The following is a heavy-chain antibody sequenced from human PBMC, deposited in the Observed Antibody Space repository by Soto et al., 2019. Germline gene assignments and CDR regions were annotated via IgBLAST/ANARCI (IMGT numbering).Heavy chain of an antibody. CDR3: ARTPPVVAATEGAFDI. CDR1: GYSFTSYW. D-gene: IGHD2-15*01. Sequence: GEALKISCKGSGYSFTSYWISWERQMPGKGLEWMGRIDPSDSYTNYSPSFQGHVTISADKSISTAYLQWSSLKASDTAMYYCARTPPVVAATEGAFDIWGQGXMVTVSS. J-gene: IGHJ3*02. CDR2: IDPSDSYT. V-gene: IGHV5-10-1*01.